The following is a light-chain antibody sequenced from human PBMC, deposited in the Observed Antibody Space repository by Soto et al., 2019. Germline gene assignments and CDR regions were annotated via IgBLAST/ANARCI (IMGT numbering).Light chain of an antibody. Sequence: EIVMTQSPATLSLSPGERATLSCRASQSVSSSYLSWYQQKPGQAPRLLIYGAYTRATGIPSRFSGSGYGTDFTLTISSLQPEDFAVYYCQQDYKLPITFGQGTRLEIK. CDR1: QSVSSSY. J-gene: IGKJ5*01. CDR3: QQDYKLPIT. CDR2: GAY. V-gene: IGKV3D-7*01.